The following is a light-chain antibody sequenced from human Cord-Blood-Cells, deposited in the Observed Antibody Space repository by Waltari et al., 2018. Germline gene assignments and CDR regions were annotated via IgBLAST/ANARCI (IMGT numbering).Light chain of an antibody. CDR1: ALPKQY. CDR3: QSADSSGTYRWV. CDR2: KDS. Sequence: SYELTQPPSVSLSPGQPARITCPGDALPKQYHYSYQQKPGQAPVLVIYKDSERPSGIPERFSGSSSGTTVTLTISGVQAEDEADYYCQSADSSGTYRWVFGGGTKLTVL. V-gene: IGLV3-25*03. J-gene: IGLJ3*02.